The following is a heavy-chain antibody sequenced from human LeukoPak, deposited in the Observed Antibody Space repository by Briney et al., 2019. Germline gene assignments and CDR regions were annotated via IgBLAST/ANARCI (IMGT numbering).Heavy chain of an antibody. D-gene: IGHD5-18*01. CDR2: IYSGGST. CDR3: ASADTAMAPDY. V-gene: IGHV3-53*01. CDR1: GFTFGDYA. Sequence: GRSLRLSCTASGFTFGDYAMSWVRQAPGKGLEWVSVIYSGGSTYYADSVKGRFTISRDNSKNTLYLQMNSLRAEDTAVYYCASADTAMAPDYWGQGTLVTVSS. J-gene: IGHJ4*02.